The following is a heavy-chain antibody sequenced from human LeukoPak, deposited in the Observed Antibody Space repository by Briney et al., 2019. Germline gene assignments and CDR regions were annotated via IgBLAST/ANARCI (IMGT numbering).Heavy chain of an antibody. V-gene: IGHV3-7*01. CDR2: INQDGSEK. CDR1: GFTFSSYW. J-gene: IGHJ4*02. Sequence: PGGSLRLSCAASGFTFSSYWMHWVRQAPGKGLEWVANINQDGSEKYYVDSVKGRFTVSRDDAKNSLYLQMDSLRVEDTAVYYCARSRRARHCPDFEYWGQGTLVTVSS. CDR3: ARSRRARHCPDFEY.